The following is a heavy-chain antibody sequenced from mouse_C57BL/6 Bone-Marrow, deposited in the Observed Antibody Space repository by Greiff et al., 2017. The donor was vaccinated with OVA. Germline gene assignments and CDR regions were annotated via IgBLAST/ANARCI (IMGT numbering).Heavy chain of an antibody. V-gene: IGHV7-1*01. CDR1: GFTFSDFY. CDR2: SRNKANDYTT. CDR3: ARDALDYSWFAY. J-gene: IGHJ3*01. Sequence: EVNVVESGGGLVQSGRSLRLSCATSGFTFSDFYMEWVRQAPGKGLEWIAASRNKANDYTTEYSASVKGRFIVSRDTSQSILYLQMNALRAEDTAIYYCARDALDYSWFAYWGQGTLVTVSA. D-gene: IGHD2-4*01.